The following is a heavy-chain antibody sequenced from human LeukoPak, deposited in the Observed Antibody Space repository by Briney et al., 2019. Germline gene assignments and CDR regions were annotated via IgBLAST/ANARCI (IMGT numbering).Heavy chain of an antibody. J-gene: IGHJ6*03. CDR2: IYASGST. V-gene: IGHV4-4*09. D-gene: IGHD3-10*01. CDR1: GASITIYY. CDR3: ARGATRRSFGEDYYYYMDV. Sequence: SETLSLTCTVSGASITIYYWTWIRQPPGKGLECIGHIYASGSTHYNPSLKSRVTMSVDTSNNQFSLRLSSVTAADTAVYFCARGATRRSFGEDYYYYMDVWGKGTTVTVSS.